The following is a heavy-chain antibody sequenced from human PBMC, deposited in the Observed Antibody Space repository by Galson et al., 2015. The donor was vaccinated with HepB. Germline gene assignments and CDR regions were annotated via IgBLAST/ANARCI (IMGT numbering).Heavy chain of an antibody. CDR3: ARGVDFWSGAYMDV. J-gene: IGHJ4*02. Sequence: SVKVSCKASGYTFTTKGISWVRQAPGQGLEWMGWISGYNGNTNYAQKLQGRVTMTRDTSTSTAYMELRSLRSDDTAVYYCARGVDFWSGAYMDVWGQGTLVTVSS. CDR1: GYTFTTKG. V-gene: IGHV1-18*01. D-gene: IGHD3-3*01. CDR2: ISGYNGNT.